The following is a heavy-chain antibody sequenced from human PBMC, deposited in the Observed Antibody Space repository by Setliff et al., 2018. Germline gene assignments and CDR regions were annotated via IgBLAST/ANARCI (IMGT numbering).Heavy chain of an antibody. CDR1: GFTFSSYA. J-gene: IGHJ4*02. V-gene: IGHV3-23*01. Sequence: LRLSCAASGFTFSSYAMSWVRQAPGKGLEWVSSISNSGGSTFYADSVKGRFTISRDNSKNTLYVQMNSLRAEDTAAYYCAKSYGSGSYRPLFDYWGQGTLVTVSS. CDR3: AKSYGSGSYRPLFDY. D-gene: IGHD3-10*01. CDR2: ISNSGGST.